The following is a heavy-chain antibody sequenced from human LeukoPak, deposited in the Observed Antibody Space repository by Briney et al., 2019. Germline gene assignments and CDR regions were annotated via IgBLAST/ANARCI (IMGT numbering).Heavy chain of an antibody. CDR1: GFTFSSYA. CDR3: TTKVRYSGSYYDY. V-gene: IGHV3-15*01. D-gene: IGHD1-26*01. Sequence: GGSLRLSCAASGFTFSSYAMSWVRQAPGKGLEWVGRIKSKTDGGTTDYAAPVKGRFTISRDDSKNTLYLPMNSLKTEDTAVYYCTTKVRYSGSYYDYWGQGTLVTVSS. CDR2: IKSKTDGGTT. J-gene: IGHJ4*02.